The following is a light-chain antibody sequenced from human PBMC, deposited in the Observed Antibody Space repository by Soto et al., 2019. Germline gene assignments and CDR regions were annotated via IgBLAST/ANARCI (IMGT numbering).Light chain of an antibody. CDR1: SSDVGAYNL. CDR2: DVS. Sequence: ALSQPASVSGSPGQSITISCTGTSSDVGAYNLVSWYQQHPGKAPKLLIYDVSNRPSGVSNRFSGSKSGNTASLTISGLQAEDEAFYYCSSYTNTSTLVFGGGTKVTVL. V-gene: IGLV2-14*02. J-gene: IGLJ3*02. CDR3: SSYTNTSTLV.